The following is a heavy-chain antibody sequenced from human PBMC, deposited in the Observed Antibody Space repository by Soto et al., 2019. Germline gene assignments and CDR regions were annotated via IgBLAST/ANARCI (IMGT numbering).Heavy chain of an antibody. J-gene: IGHJ4*02. Sequence: QVQLVQSGAEVKKPGASVKVSCKASGYTFTNYGVTWVRQAPGQGLEWMGWINTYNGNTNSAQKFQGIVTMTTDTSTSTAYMELRSLRSDDTAVYYCAKVQEKWSKFFDYWGQGTLVTVSS. CDR2: INTYNGNT. V-gene: IGHV1-18*01. CDR1: GYTFTNYG. CDR3: AKVQEKWSKFFDY. D-gene: IGHD2-15*01.